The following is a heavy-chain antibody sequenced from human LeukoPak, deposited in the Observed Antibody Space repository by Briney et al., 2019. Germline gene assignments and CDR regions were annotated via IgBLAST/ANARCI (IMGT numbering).Heavy chain of an antibody. CDR3: ARGTMFPYYFDY. J-gene: IGHJ4*02. Sequence: PGGSLRLSCAASGFTFSSYWMSWVRQAPGKGLEWVAVISYDGSNKYYADSLKGRFTISRDNAKNSLYLQMNSLRAEDTAVYYCARGTMFPYYFDYWGQGTLVTVSS. CDR1: GFTFSSYW. CDR2: ISYDGSNK. V-gene: IGHV3-30*03. D-gene: IGHD3-10*02.